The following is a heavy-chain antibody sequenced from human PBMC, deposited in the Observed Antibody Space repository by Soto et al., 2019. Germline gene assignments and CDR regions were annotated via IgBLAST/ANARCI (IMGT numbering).Heavy chain of an antibody. V-gene: IGHV3-23*01. Sequence: EVQLLESGGGLVQPGGSLRLSCAASGITISNYPMSWVRQAPGKGLDWVSGISGSGDRTYYAASAKGRFTISKDISRNSVSLQPDRLGAGDSTVYFCVKDEGGYASTGPHCGHGRLVTVSS. D-gene: IGHD3-22*01. CDR1: GITISNYP. J-gene: IGHJ4*01. CDR3: VKDEGGYASTGPH. CDR2: ISGSGDRT.